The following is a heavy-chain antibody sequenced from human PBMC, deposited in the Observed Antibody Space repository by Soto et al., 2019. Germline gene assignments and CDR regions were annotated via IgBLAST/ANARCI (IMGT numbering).Heavy chain of an antibody. CDR2: IYHGGNS. CDR3: AREFGYYFDY. CDR1: GCSISSGGYS. J-gene: IGHJ4*02. Sequence: QLQLQESGSGLVKPSQTLSLTCAVSGCSISSGGYSWSWIRQPPGKGLEWIEYIYHGGNSYYNPALKSWVTISIDSSQNQFSLKLSSGTAADTGVYELAREFGYYFDYWGQGTIVTLSS. D-gene: IGHD3-10*01. V-gene: IGHV4-30-2*01.